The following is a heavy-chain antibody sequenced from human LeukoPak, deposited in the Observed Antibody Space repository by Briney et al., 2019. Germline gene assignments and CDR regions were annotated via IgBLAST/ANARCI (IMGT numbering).Heavy chain of an antibody. D-gene: IGHD5-18*01. CDR1: GGSISSGGYS. V-gene: IGHV4-30-2*01. CDR2: IYHSGST. Sequence: PSQTLSLTCAVSGGSISSGGYSWSWIRQPPGKGLEWIGYIYHSGSTYYNPSLKSRVTISVDRSKNQFSLKLSSVTAADTAVYYCARSLQLWLFALDPWGQGTLVTVSS. CDR3: ARSLQLWLFALDP. J-gene: IGHJ5*02.